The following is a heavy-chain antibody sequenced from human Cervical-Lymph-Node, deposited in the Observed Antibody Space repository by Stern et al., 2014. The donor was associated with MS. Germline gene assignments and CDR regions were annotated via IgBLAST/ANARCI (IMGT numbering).Heavy chain of an antibody. CDR2: INSEESST. CDR1: GFTFSTYW. D-gene: IGHD2-15*01. V-gene: IGHV3-74*01. Sequence: EVQLVESGGGLVQPGGSLRLSCAASGFTFSTYWMHWVRQAPGKGLVWVSRINSEESSTNYADSVKGRFSISRDNDKNTLYLQMNSLRAEDTAVYYCARGVMVAATYAYDIWGQGTMVTISS. J-gene: IGHJ3*02. CDR3: ARGVMVAATYAYDI.